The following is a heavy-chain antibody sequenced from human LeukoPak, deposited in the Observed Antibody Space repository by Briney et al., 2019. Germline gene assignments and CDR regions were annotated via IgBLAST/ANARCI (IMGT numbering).Heavy chain of an antibody. Sequence: GASVKVSCKASGYTFTGYYMHWVRQAPGQGLEWMGRINPNSGGTNYAQKFQGRVTMTRDTSISTAYMELSRLRSDDTAVYYCARGRWLGPANNWFDPWGQGTLVTVSS. CDR3: ARGRWLGPANNWFDP. D-gene: IGHD6-19*01. V-gene: IGHV1-2*06. CDR1: GYTFTGYY. J-gene: IGHJ5*02. CDR2: INPNSGGT.